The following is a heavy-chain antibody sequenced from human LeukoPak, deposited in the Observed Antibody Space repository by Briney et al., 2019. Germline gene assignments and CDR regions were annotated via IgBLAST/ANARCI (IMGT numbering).Heavy chain of an antibody. D-gene: IGHD1-14*01. Sequence: ASVKVSCKASGYTFDIYGIAWVRQAPGQGLEWMGWNATYNGKTDYAQNLQGRVTMTTDLSTGTAYMELRSLRSDDTAVYYCARVYNSYYYYMDVWGKGAPVTVSS. J-gene: IGHJ6*03. CDR3: ARVYNSYYYYMDV. CDR2: NATYNGKT. CDR1: GYTFDIYG. V-gene: IGHV1-18*01.